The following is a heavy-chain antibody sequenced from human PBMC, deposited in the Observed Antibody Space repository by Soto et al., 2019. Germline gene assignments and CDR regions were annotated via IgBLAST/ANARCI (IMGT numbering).Heavy chain of an antibody. J-gene: IGHJ6*02. D-gene: IGHD2-21*01. Sequence: QVQLVESGGGVVQPGRSLRLSCAASGVSFSNYGMHWVRQAPGKGLEWVAVISDDGSKKYSADFVKGRFTISRDNSKTTVYLKMNSLSAEDTAVYYCAKDFIQPRKKYYYNYGMDVWGQGTTVIVSS. CDR1: GVSFSNYG. CDR3: AKDFIQPRKKYYYNYGMDV. V-gene: IGHV3-30*18. CDR2: ISDDGSKK.